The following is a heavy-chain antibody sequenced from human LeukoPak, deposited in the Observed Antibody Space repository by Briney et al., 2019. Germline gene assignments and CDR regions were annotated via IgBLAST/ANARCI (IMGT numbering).Heavy chain of an antibody. V-gene: IGHV3-21*01. CDR2: ISSGSGYI. D-gene: IGHD6-13*01. CDR3: ARSTSASGTGDY. J-gene: IGHJ4*02. Sequence: GGSLRLSCAASGFTFSSYSMNWVRQAPGKGLEWVSSISSGSGYIYSADSVKGRFTISRDNTKNSLYLQMNSLGAEDTAVYYCARSTSASGTGDYWGQGTLVTVSS. CDR1: GFTFSSYS.